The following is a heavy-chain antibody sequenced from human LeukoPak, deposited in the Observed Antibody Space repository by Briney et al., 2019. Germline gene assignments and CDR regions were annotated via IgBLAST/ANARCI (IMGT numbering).Heavy chain of an antibody. V-gene: IGHV4-30-4*01. CDR2: IYYSGST. D-gene: IGHD3-10*01. CDR1: GGSISSGDYY. CDR3: ARKPMVRGVIITYYFDY. Sequence: SETLSLTCTVSGGSISSGDYYWSWIRQPPGKGLEWIGYIYYSGSTYYNPSLKSRVTISVDKSKNQFSLKLSSVTAADTAVYYCARKPMVRGVIITYYFDYWGQGTLVTVSS. J-gene: IGHJ4*02.